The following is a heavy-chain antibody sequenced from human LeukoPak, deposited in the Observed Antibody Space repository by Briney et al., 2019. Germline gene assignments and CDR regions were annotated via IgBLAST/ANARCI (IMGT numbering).Heavy chain of an antibody. CDR1: GFTFSTYG. CDR3: VRGPYQLLDY. J-gene: IGHJ4*02. Sequence: GGSLRLSCAASGFTFSTYGMHWVRQAPGKGLEGVAIIWFDGSKKYYADSVKGRFTISRDNSKNVLYLQMNSLRADDTAVYYCVRGPYQLLDYWGQGTLVTVSS. V-gene: IGHV3-33*01. CDR2: IWFDGSKK. D-gene: IGHD2-2*01.